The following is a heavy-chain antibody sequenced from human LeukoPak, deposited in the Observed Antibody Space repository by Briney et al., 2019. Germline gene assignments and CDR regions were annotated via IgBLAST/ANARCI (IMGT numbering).Heavy chain of an antibody. Sequence: SETLSLTCAVSGYSISSGYYWGWIRQPPGKGLEWIGSIYHSGSTYYNPSLKSRVTISVDTSKNQFSLKLSSVTAADTAVYYCARVRVVPAAIQQGYFDYWGQGTLVTVSS. J-gene: IGHJ4*02. CDR3: ARVRVVPAAIQQGYFDY. CDR1: GYSISSGYY. D-gene: IGHD2-2*02. CDR2: IYHSGST. V-gene: IGHV4-38-2*01.